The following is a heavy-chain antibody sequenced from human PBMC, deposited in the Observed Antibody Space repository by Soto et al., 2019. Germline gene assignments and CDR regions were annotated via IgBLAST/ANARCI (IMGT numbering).Heavy chain of an antibody. J-gene: IGHJ6*02. CDR2: ISAYNGNT. V-gene: IGHV1-18*01. D-gene: IGHD4-17*01. CDR1: GYTFTSYG. CDR3: ASGYGDYDIFYYGMDV. Sequence: QVQLVQSGAEVKKPGASVKVSCKASGYTFTSYGISWVRQAPGQGLEWMGWISAYNGNTNYAQKLQGRVTMTTDTXTXKAYMELRSLRSDDTAVYYCASGYGDYDIFYYGMDVWGQGTTVTVSS.